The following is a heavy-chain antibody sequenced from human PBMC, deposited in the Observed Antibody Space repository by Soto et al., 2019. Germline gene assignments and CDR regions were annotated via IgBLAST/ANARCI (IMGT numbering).Heavy chain of an antibody. J-gene: IGHJ4*02. CDR1: GGSLSTYY. D-gene: IGHD5-18*01. CDR3: ARRKGYTYGFDY. V-gene: IGHV4-59*01. CDR2: IYYSGST. Sequence: PSETLSLTCSVSGGSLSTYYWSWIRQPPGKGLEWLGYIYYSGSTNNNPSLKSRVSISVDTSKNQFSLKLSSVTAADTAVYYCARRKGYTYGFDYWGQGTLVTVSS.